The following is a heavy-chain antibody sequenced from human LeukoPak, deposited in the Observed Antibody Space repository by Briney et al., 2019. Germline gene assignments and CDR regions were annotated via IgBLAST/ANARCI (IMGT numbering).Heavy chain of an antibody. J-gene: IGHJ3*02. CDR1: GYTLTELS. D-gene: IGHD3-3*01. Sequence: ASVKVSCKVSGYTLTELSMRWVRQAPGKGLEWMGGFDPEDGETIYPQKFQGRVTMTEDTSTDTAYMELSSLRSEDTAVYYCARVGLGEWLFSGSDAFDIWGQGTMVTVSS. CDR2: FDPEDGET. V-gene: IGHV1-24*01. CDR3: ARVGLGEWLFSGSDAFDI.